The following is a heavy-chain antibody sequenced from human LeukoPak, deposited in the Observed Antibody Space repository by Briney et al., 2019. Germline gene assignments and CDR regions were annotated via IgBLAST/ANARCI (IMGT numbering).Heavy chain of an antibody. J-gene: IGHJ4*02. CDR1: GFSFSSYG. CDR3: ATKTSSGKPLDY. D-gene: IGHD3-22*01. V-gene: IGHV3-30*02. Sequence: GGSLRLSCAASGFSFSSYGMHWVRQAPGKGLEWVAFIRSDGSKKYYADSVKGRFTISRDSFENSLDLQMNSLRAEDTAVYYCATKTSSGKPLDYWGQGTLVTVSS. CDR2: IRSDGSKK.